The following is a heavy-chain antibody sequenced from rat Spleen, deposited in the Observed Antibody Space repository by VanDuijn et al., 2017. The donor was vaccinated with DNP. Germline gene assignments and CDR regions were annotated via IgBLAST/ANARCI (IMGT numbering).Heavy chain of an antibody. Sequence: EVQLVESGGDLVQPGRSLKLSCVVSGVTFNNYWMTWIRQVPGKGLEWVASITRSGGSTYYPDSVKGRFTISRHNAQNTLYLQMNSLRSEDTATYYCAREGITTSDYFDYWGQGVMVTVSS. D-gene: IGHD1-10*01. J-gene: IGHJ2*01. CDR3: AREGITTSDYFDY. CDR1: GVTFNNYW. CDR2: ITRSGGST. V-gene: IGHV5-31*01.